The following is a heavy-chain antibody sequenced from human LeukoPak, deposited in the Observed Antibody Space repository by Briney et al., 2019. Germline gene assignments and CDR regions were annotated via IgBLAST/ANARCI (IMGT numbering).Heavy chain of an antibody. D-gene: IGHD3-22*01. Sequence: SETLSLTCTVSGDSVSGISFYWSWIRQPPGKGLQYIGYIQYSGSTNYNPSLKSRVTISVGTSKNQFSLKLSSVTAADTAVYYCARYYDSSDYWSTPHFGYWGQGTLVTVSS. CDR1: GDSVSGISFY. V-gene: IGHV4-61*01. CDR2: IQYSGST. CDR3: ARYYDSSDYWSTPHFGY. J-gene: IGHJ4*02.